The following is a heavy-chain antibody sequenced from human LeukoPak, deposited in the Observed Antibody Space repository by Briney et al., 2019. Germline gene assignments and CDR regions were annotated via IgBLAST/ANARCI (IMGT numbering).Heavy chain of an antibody. CDR2: SSSGGSA. Sequence: PSETLSLTCIVPGGSISSSSYYWAWIRQSPGKGLEWIGTSSSGGSAYYNPSLTRRVSISKDTSDNQFSLRLYSVTAADTAVYYCARKQTGTMYDVWGQGTQVTVSS. D-gene: IGHD1-7*01. CDR1: GGSISSSSYY. J-gene: IGHJ4*02. CDR3: ARKQTGTMYDV. V-gene: IGHV4-39*07.